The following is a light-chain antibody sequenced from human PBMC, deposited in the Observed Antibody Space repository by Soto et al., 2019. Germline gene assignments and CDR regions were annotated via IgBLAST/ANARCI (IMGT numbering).Light chain of an antibody. V-gene: IGKV1-5*01. Sequence: DIQMTQSPSTLSASVGDRVTITYRASQSISNWLAWYQQKPGKAPKFLIYDASSLESGVPSRFSGSGSGTEFTLTISSLQPDDFATYYCQQYNSYSGGTFGQGTKVEIK. J-gene: IGKJ1*01. CDR3: QQYNSYSGGT. CDR2: DAS. CDR1: QSISNW.